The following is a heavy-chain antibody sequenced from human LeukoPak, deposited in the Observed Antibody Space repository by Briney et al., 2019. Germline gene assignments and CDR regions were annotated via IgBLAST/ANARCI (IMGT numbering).Heavy chain of an antibody. J-gene: IGHJ4*02. V-gene: IGHV4-59*08. CDR1: GGSISSYY. Sequence: PSETLSLTCTVSGGSISSYYWSWIRQPPGKGLEWIGYIYYSGSTNYNPSLKSRVTISVDTSKNQFSLKLSSVTAADTAVYYCARQTGSGPWYFDYWGQGTLVTVSS. CDR2: IYYSGST. CDR3: ARQTGSGPWYFDY. D-gene: IGHD2-15*01.